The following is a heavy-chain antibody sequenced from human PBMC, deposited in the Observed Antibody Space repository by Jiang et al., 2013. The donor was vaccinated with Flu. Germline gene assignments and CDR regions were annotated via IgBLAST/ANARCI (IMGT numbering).Heavy chain of an antibody. V-gene: IGHV4-59*08. CDR1: GGSISSYY. CDR3: ARTTVTTFYYYYGMDV. D-gene: IGHD4-17*01. CDR2: IYYSGST. Sequence: LLKPSETLSLTCTVSGGSISSYYWSWIRQPPGKGLEWIGYIYYSGSTNYNPSLKSRVTISVDTSKNQFSLKLSSVTAADTAVYYCARTTVTTFYYYYGMDVWGQGTTVTVSS. J-gene: IGHJ6*02.